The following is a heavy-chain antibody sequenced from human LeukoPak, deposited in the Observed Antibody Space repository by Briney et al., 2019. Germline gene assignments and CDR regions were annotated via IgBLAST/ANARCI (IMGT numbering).Heavy chain of an antibody. CDR2: IYNDGNT. J-gene: IGHJ6*03. Sequence: PGGSLRLSCAVSGFTVSTNHMSWVPQAPGRGLEWVSVIYNDGNTYYTDSVKGRFTISRDNSKNTVFLQMNSLRVEDTAVYYCARDREVVTAKAQMDVWGKGTTVTVSS. CDR1: GFTVSTNH. V-gene: IGHV3-53*01. CDR3: ARDREVVTAKAQMDV. D-gene: IGHD2-21*02.